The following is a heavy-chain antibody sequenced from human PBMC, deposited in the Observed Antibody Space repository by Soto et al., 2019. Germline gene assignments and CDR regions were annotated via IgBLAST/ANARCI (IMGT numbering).Heavy chain of an antibody. CDR2: ISYDGSNK. CDR3: ARGVGYSYGRFDY. CDR1: GFTFSSYA. V-gene: IGHV3-30-3*01. Sequence: GGSLRLSCAASGFTFSSYAMHWVRQAPGKGLEWVAVISYDGSNKYYADSVKGRFTISRDNSKNTLYLQMNSLRAEDTAVYYCARGVGYSYGRFDYWGQGTLVTVSS. J-gene: IGHJ4*02. D-gene: IGHD5-18*01.